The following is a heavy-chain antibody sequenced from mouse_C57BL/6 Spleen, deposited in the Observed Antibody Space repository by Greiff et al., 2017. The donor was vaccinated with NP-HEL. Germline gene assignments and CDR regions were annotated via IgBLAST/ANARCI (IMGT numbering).Heavy chain of an antibody. V-gene: IGHV6-3*01. Sequence: EVKVEESGGGLVQPGGSMKLSCVASGFTFSNYWMNWVRQSPEKGLEWVAQIRLKSDNYATHYAESVKGRFTISRDDSKSSVYLQMNNLRAEDTGMYYCTGSHGYFDYWGQGTTLTVSS. CDR1: GFTFSNYW. J-gene: IGHJ2*01. CDR3: TGSHGYFDY. CDR2: IRLKSDNYAT.